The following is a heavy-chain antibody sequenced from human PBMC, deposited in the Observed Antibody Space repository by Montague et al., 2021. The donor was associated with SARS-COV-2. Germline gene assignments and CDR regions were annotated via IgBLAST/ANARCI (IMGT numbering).Heavy chain of an antibody. CDR3: ARVPLVGPTAGTSDY. D-gene: IGHD1-1*01. Sequence: SETLSLTCTVSGDSIDSGDRWSWVRQAPGRGLEFIGEIHHSGGTNYNPSLRSRVTMSVDKSKNQFSLSPSSVTAADTAVYYCARVPLVGPTAGTSDYWGLGTLVAVSS. CDR1: GDSIDSGDR. CDR2: IHHSGGT. J-gene: IGHJ4*02. V-gene: IGHV4-4*02.